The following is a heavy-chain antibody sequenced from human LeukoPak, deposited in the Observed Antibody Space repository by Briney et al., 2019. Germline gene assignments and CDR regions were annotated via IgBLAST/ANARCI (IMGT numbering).Heavy chain of an antibody. Sequence: GGSLRLSCAASGFTFSSYWMSWVRQAPGKGLEWVANINQDGSGEYYVDSVKGRFTISRDNAKNSLYLQMNSLRAEDTAVYYCARERGSYQDYWGQGTLVTVSS. CDR3: ARERGSYQDY. J-gene: IGHJ4*02. D-gene: IGHD1-26*01. CDR1: GFTFSSYW. V-gene: IGHV3-7*01. CDR2: INQDGSGE.